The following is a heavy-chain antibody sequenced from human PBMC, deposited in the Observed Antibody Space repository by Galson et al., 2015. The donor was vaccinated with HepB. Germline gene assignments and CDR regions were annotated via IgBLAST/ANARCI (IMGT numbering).Heavy chain of an antibody. V-gene: IGHV1-3*01. CDR3: ARGHYGDYGGGFDS. J-gene: IGHJ5*01. Sequence: SVKVSCKASGSTFTNNAIHWVRQAPGQRLESMGWISAANGDIKFSRKFQDRVTITRDTPASTAYMQLSSLRSDDTAAYYCARGHYGDYGGGFDSWGQGTLVTVSS. CDR2: ISAANGDI. CDR1: GSTFTNNA. D-gene: IGHD4-17*01.